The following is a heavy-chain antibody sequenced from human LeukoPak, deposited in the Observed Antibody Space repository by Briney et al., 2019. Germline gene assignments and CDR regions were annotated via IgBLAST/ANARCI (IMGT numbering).Heavy chain of an antibody. V-gene: IGHV3-7*01. CDR1: GFTFSSYW. D-gene: IGHD5-12*01. J-gene: IGHJ4*02. Sequence: GGSLRLSCAASGFTFSSYWMSWVRQAPGKGLEWVANIKQDGSEKYYVDSVKGRFTISRDNAKNSLYLQMNSLRAEDTAVYYCARGGLGDIVATGPFDYWGQGTLVTVSS. CDR2: IKQDGSEK. CDR3: ARGGLGDIVATGPFDY.